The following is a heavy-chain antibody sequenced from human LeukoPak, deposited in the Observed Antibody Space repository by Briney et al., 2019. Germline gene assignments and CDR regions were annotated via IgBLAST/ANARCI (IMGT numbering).Heavy chain of an antibody. CDR1: GFTFSSYS. V-gene: IGHV3-21*01. Sequence: GGSLRLSCAASGFTFSSYSMNWVRQAPGKGLEWVSSISSSSSYIYYADSVKGRFTISRDNAKNSLYLQMNSLRAEDTAVYYCARDIAFPLFGEADYWGQGTLVTASS. J-gene: IGHJ4*02. CDR3: ARDIAFPLFGEADY. D-gene: IGHD3-10*02. CDR2: ISSSSSYI.